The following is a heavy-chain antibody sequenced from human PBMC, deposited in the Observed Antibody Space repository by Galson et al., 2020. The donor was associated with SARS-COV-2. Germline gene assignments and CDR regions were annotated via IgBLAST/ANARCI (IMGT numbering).Heavy chain of an antibody. CDR1: GFSFTSYA. Sequence: GGSLRLSCAASGFSFTSYAMSWVRQSPGKGLEWVSSLSGNGATTYYADSVRGRFTISRDNSKKTLYLEMNSLSAEDLALYYCAKDTHGPRDVGRGYNYGMDVWGQGTTVTVSS. J-gene: IGHJ6*02. V-gene: IGHV3-23*01. D-gene: IGHD3-3*01. CDR2: LSGNGATT. CDR3: AKDTHGPRDVGRGYNYGMDV.